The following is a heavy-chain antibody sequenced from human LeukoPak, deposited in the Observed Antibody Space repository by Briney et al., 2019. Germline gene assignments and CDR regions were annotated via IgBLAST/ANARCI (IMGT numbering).Heavy chain of an antibody. CDR1: GGSISSYY. CDR3: AGSPRDYDFWSGLDY. Sequence: SETLSFTCTVSGGSISSYYWNWIRQSPGKGLEWIGYIYYSGSTNYNPSLKSRVTISVDTSKNQFSLKLTSVTAADTAVYYCAGSPRDYDFWSGLDYWGQGTLVTVSS. J-gene: IGHJ4*02. V-gene: IGHV4-59*01. D-gene: IGHD3-3*01. CDR2: IYYSGST.